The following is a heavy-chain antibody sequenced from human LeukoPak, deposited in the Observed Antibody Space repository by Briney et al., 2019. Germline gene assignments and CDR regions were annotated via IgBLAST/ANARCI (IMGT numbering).Heavy chain of an antibody. D-gene: IGHD6-19*01. CDR2: IYSGGST. CDR1: GFTVSSNY. Sequence: GGSLRLSCAASGFTVSSNYMSWVRQAPGKGLEWVTVIYSGGSTYYADSVKGRFTISRDNSKNTLYLQMNSLRAEDTAVYYCARGRPSGWYVYFDYWGQGTLVTVSS. V-gene: IGHV3-66*02. J-gene: IGHJ4*02. CDR3: ARGRPSGWYVYFDY.